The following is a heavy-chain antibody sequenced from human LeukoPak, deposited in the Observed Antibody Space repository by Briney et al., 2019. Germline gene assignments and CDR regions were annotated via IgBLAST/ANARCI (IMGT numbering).Heavy chain of an antibody. CDR1: GYTFTSYD. Sequence: ASVKVSCKASGYTFTSYDINWVRQATGQGLEWMGRMNPNSGNTGSAHKFQGRGTMTRNTSISTAYMELSSLRSEDTAVYYCARAPRAGIAVAGTFKGLIDYWGQGTLVTVSS. J-gene: IGHJ4*02. V-gene: IGHV1-8*01. CDR3: ARAPRAGIAVAGTFKGLIDY. CDR2: MNPNSGNT. D-gene: IGHD6-19*01.